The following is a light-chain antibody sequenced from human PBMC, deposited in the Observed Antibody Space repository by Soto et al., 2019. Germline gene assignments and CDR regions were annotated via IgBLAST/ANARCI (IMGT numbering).Light chain of an antibody. Sequence: EVVMTQSPATLSVSPGERATLSCRASQSVNANLAWYQQKPGQAPRLLIHGASNRATGIPARFSGSGFGPEFNLTINSLPSKDFAVYYCQQYNTWLWTFGQGTKV. V-gene: IGKV3-15*01. CDR1: QSVNAN. CDR2: GAS. CDR3: QQYNTWLWT. J-gene: IGKJ1*01.